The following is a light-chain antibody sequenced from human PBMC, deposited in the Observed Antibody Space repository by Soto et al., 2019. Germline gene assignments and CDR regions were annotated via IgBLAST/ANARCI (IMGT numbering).Light chain of an antibody. CDR1: QSISSW. V-gene: IGKV1-5*01. Sequence: HSPSTLSPSPADKGTITCRASQSISSWLAWYQQKPGKAPKLLIYDASSLESGVPSRFSGSGSGTEFTLTISSLQPDDFATYYCQQYNSYWTFGQGTKVDI. J-gene: IGKJ1*01. CDR2: DAS. CDR3: QQYNSYWT.